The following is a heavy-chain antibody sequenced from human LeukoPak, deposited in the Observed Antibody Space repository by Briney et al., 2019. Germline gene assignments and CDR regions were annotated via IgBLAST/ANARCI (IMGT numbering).Heavy chain of an antibody. Sequence: SETLSLTCAVYGGSFSGYSWSWIRQSPGKGLEWIGEINYSGSTNSNPSPKSRVTISVDTSKNQFSLKLTSVTAADTAVYYCARLDGQNYSPDYWGQGALVTVSS. CDR3: ARLDGQNYSPDY. J-gene: IGHJ4*02. CDR2: INYSGST. CDR1: GGSFSGYS. D-gene: IGHD5-24*01. V-gene: IGHV4-34*01.